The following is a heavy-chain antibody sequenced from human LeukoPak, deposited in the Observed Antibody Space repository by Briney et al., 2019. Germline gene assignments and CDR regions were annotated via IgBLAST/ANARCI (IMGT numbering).Heavy chain of an antibody. CDR1: GFTVSSYA. CDR3: VKETSYYYVSSGEGNAFDI. J-gene: IGHJ3*02. Sequence: PGGSLRLSCAASGFTVSSYAMSWVRQAPGKGLEWVSAISGSGVDTYYADSVKGRFTVSRDTSENTLYLQMNSLRAEETAVYYCVKETSYYYVSSGEGNAFDIWGQGTMVTVSS. D-gene: IGHD3-22*01. CDR2: ISGSGVDT. V-gene: IGHV3-23*01.